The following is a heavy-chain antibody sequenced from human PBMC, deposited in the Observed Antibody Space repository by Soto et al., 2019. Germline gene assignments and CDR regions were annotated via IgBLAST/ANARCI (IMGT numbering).Heavy chain of an antibody. CDR1: GGSISNKNW. D-gene: IGHD6-19*01. CDR3: ARYSSGSSEPRLDY. Sequence: XATLSLTFAVSGGSISNKNWWTWVRQPPGKGLEWIGEIYHSGSTNYNPSLKSRVTISVDKSKNQFSLRLNSVTAADTAVYYCARYSSGSSEPRLDYWGQGTQVTV. J-gene: IGHJ4*02. V-gene: IGHV4-4*02. CDR2: IYHSGST.